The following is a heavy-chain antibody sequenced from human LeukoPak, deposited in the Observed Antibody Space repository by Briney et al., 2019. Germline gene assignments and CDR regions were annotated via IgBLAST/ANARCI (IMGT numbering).Heavy chain of an antibody. J-gene: IGHJ3*02. CDR3: ARTITDGAFDI. CDR2: IKGDGSET. D-gene: IGHD5-12*01. Sequence: GGSLRLSCRASGFNFSPYWMSWVRQAPGKGPEWVANIKGDGSETFYVNSVEGRFTISRDNAKNSLYLEINCLRAEDTAVYYCARTITDGAFDIWGQGTMVSVSS. CDR1: GFNFSPYW. V-gene: IGHV3-7*01.